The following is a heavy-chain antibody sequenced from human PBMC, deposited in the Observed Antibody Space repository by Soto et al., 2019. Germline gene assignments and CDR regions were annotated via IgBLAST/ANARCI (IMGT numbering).Heavy chain of an antibody. D-gene: IGHD2-8*01. V-gene: IGHV3-33*01. CDR2: IYYDGSNR. J-gene: IGHJ4*01. Sequence: GGALRLSCAASGFTFGTYAMHWVRQAPGKGLEWVAVIYYDGSNRYYGDAVKGRFTISRDNSKSTLYLQMSSLRAEDTAVYYCARAFCTNGVCYYFFDYWGHGTLVTVSS. CDR3: ARAFCTNGVCYYFFDY. CDR1: GFTFGTYA.